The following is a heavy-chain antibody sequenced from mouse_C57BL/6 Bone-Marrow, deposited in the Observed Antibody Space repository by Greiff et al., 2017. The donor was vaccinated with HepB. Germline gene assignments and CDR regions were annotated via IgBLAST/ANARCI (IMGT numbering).Heavy chain of an antibody. V-gene: IGHV1-54*01. Sequence: VQLQQSGAELVRPGTSVKVSCKASGYAFTNYLIEWVKQRPGEGLEWIGVINPGSGGTNYNEKFKGKATLTADKSSSTAYMQLSSLTSEDSAVYFCASSCFFDYWGQGTTLTVSS. CDR2: INPGSGGT. CDR3: ASSCFFDY. D-gene: IGHD1-2*01. CDR1: GYAFTNYL. J-gene: IGHJ2*01.